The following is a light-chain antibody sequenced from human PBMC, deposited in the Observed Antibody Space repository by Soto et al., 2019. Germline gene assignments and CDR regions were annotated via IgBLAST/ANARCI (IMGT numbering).Light chain of an antibody. Sequence: QSALTQPRSVSGSPGQSVTISCTGTSSDVGGYNYVSWYQQHPGKAPKVMIYDVSKRPSGVPDRFSGSKSGNTASLTISGLQAEDEADYYCCSYAGTSTYVFGTGTQLTVL. V-gene: IGLV2-11*01. J-gene: IGLJ1*01. CDR2: DVS. CDR3: CSYAGTSTYV. CDR1: SSDVGGYNY.